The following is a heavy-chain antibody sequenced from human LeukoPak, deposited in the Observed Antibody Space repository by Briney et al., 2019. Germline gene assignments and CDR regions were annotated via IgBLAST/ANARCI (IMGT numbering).Heavy chain of an antibody. Sequence: GGSLRLSCAASGFVFSGYWMHWVRQAPGKGLVWVSHINYDGSDTTYAEYVKGRFTISRDKAKNTLYLQMNSLRAEDTAVYYCARGHYYGMDVWGQGTTVTVSS. CDR3: ARGHYYGMDV. CDR2: INYDGSDT. J-gene: IGHJ6*02. V-gene: IGHV3-74*01. CDR1: GFVFSGYW.